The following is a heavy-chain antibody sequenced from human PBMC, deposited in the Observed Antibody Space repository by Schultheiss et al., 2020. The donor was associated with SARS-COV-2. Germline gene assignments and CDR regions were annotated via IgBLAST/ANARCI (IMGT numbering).Heavy chain of an antibody. CDR1: GYTFTSYG. V-gene: IGHV1-18*01. CDR3: ARGGRAVVIAIRRVGLWFDP. Sequence: ASVKVSCKASGYTFTSYGISWVRQAPGQGLEWMGWISAYNGNTNYAQKLQGRVTMTRDTSTSTVYMELSSLRAEDTAVYYCARGGRAVVIAIRRVGLWFDPWGQGTLVTVSS. D-gene: IGHD2-21*01. CDR2: ISAYNGNT. J-gene: IGHJ5*02.